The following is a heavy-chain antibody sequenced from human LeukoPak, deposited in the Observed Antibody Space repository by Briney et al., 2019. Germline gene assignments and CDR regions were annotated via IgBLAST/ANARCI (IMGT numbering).Heavy chain of an antibody. J-gene: IGHJ5*02. D-gene: IGHD3-3*01. CDR3: ARGHWSGYNYNWSDP. CDR2: MNPNSGNT. V-gene: IGHV1-8*01. Sequence: GASVKVSCKASGYTFTSYDINWVRQTTGQGLEWMGWMNPNSGNTGYAQKFQGRATMTRTTSMSTAYMELNSLRSEDTAVYYCARGHWSGYNYNWSDPWGQGTLVTVSS. CDR1: GYTFTSYD.